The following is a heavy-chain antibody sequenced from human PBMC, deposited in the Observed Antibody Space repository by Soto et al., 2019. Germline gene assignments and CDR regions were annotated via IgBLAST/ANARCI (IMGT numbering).Heavy chain of an antibody. CDR1: GFSFSDYW. V-gene: IGHV3-7*05. CDR2: VKQDGSER. J-gene: IGHJ6*02. CDR3: ARERVVVPATIFYYYALDV. D-gene: IGHD2-15*01. Sequence: GGSPRLSCAASGFSFSDYWMSWVRQDPGKGLEWVANVKQDGSERYYVDSVKGRFTISRDNAKNSLYLQMNSLRAEDTAVYYCARERVVVPATIFYYYALDVWGQGTTVTVSS.